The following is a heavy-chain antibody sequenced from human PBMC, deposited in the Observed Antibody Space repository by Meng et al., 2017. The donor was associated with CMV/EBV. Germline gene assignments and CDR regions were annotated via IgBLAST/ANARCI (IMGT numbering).Heavy chain of an antibody. Sequence: QGQVVQSGDGVKKPGASVKVSCKASGYTFTGYYMHWVRQAPGQGLEWTGWINPNSGGTNYAQKFQGRVTMTRDTSISTAYMELSRLRSDDTAVYYCARGPLGEYSNYDAPWGQGTLVTVSS. CDR1: GYTFTGYY. D-gene: IGHD4-11*01. CDR3: ARGPLGEYSNYDAP. J-gene: IGHJ5*02. V-gene: IGHV1-2*02. CDR2: INPNSGGT.